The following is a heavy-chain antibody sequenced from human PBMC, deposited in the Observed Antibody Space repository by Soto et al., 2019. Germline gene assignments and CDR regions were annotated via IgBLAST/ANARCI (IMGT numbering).Heavy chain of an antibody. J-gene: IGHJ4*02. CDR2: ISSKSAYI. D-gene: IGHD3-22*01. CDR1: GFSFNTYT. CDR3: ARVGRYYSESTESD. V-gene: IGHV3-21*01. Sequence: EVQLVESGGGLVKPGESLRLSCVASGFSFNTYTMSWVRQAPGKGLEWVSSISSKSAYIYYADSVEGRFTVSRDNAKTSLYLQMTALRADDTAVYYCARVGRYYSESTESDWGQGTLVTVSS.